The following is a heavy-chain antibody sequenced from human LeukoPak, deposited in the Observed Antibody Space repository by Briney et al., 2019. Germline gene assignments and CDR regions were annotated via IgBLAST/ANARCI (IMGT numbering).Heavy chain of an antibody. CDR2: IYYSGST. CDR3: ARHGGEALYYCYMDV. J-gene: IGHJ6*03. CDR1: GGSISSSSYY. D-gene: IGHD2-21*01. V-gene: IGHV4-39*01. Sequence: SETLSLTCTVSGGSISSSSYYWGWIRQPPGKGLEWIGSIYYSGSTYYNPSLKSRVTISVDTSKNQFSLKLSSVTAADTAVYYCARHGGEALYYCYMDVWGKGTTVTVSS.